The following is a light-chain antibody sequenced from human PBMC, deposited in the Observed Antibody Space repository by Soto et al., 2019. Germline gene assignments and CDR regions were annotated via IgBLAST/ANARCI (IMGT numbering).Light chain of an antibody. CDR2: DAS. J-gene: IGKJ5*01. CDR3: QQRSNWPPIT. Sequence: EIVLTQSPAPLSLSPGERDPLSCRASQSVRSYLACYPRNPGQAPRLLIYDASNRTTGTPARVSGSGSGTDFTLTSSVLEPEDFAVYDCQQRSNWPPITFGQRTRL. V-gene: IGKV3-11*01. CDR1: QSVRSY.